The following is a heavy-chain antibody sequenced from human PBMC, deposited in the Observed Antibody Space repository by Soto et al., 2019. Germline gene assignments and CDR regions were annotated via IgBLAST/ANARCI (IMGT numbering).Heavy chain of an antibody. CDR3: ASLDYDYVWGSYRYYYFDY. CDR2: IYYSGST. J-gene: IGHJ4*02. CDR1: GGSISSGGYY. D-gene: IGHD3-16*02. V-gene: IGHV4-31*03. Sequence: SETLSLTCTLSGGSISSGGYYWSWIRQHPGKGLEWIGYIYYSGSTYYNPSVNSRVTISVDTSKNHFSLNLSSVTAAYTAVYYCASLDYDYVWGSYRYYYFDYWGQGTLVTVSS.